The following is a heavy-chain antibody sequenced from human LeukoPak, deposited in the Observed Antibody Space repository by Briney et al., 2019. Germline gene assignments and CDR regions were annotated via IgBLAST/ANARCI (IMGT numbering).Heavy chain of an antibody. CDR3: AKGGDYYDSRYFDY. D-gene: IGHD3-22*01. CDR2: IRPGADKT. Sequence: GGSLRLSCAASGFPFSSYAMTWVRLSPGKGLEWVSSIRPGADKTYYADSVKGRFTISRDNSKNTLYLQMNSLRAEDTAVYYCAKGGDYYDSRYFDYWGQGTLVTVSS. CDR1: GFPFSSYA. J-gene: IGHJ4*02. V-gene: IGHV3-23*01.